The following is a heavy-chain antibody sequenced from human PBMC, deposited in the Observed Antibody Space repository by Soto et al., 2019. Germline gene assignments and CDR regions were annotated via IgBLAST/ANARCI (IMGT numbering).Heavy chain of an antibody. CDR1: GGTFSSYA. CDR2: IIPIFGTA. V-gene: IGHV1-69*06. Sequence: ASVKVSCKASGGTFSSYAISWVRQAPGQGLEWMGGIIPIFGTANYAQKFQGRVTITADKSTSTAYMELSSLRSEDTAVYYCAKALVATIQNWFDPWGPGTLVTVSS. J-gene: IGHJ5*02. D-gene: IGHD5-12*01. CDR3: AKALVATIQNWFDP.